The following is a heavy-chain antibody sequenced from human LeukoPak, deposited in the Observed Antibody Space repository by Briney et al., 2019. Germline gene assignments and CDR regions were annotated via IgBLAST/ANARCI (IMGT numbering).Heavy chain of an antibody. J-gene: IGHJ6*04. V-gene: IGHV3-7*03. CDR3: ARGAYGGRGYYYGVDV. CDR1: GFTFSSYW. CDR2: IKQDGSEK. D-gene: IGHD4-23*01. Sequence: PGGSLRLSCAASGFTFSSYWMNWVRQAPGKGLEWVANIKQDGSEKYYVDSVKGRFTISRDNTENSLYLQMNSLSAEDTAVYFCARGAYGGRGYYYGVDVWGKGTTVTVSS.